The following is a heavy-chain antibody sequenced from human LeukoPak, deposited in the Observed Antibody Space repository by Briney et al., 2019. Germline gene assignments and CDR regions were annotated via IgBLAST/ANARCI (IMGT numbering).Heavy chain of an antibody. V-gene: IGHV3-9*01. D-gene: IGHD2-2*01. CDR3: AKGLGYCSSTSCSHFDY. CDR1: GFTFDDYA. Sequence: GRSLRLSCAASGFTFDDYAMHWVRQAPGKGLEWVSGISWNRGSIGYADSVKGRFTISRDNAKNSLYLQMNSLIAEDTALYYCAKGLGYCSSTSCSHFDYWGQGTLVTVSS. J-gene: IGHJ4*02. CDR2: ISWNRGSI.